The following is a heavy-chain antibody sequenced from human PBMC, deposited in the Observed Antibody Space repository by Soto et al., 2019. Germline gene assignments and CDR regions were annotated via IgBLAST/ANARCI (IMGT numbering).Heavy chain of an antibody. D-gene: IGHD5-12*01. CDR2: IIPIFGTA. Sequence: SVKVSCKASGGTFSSYAISWVRQAPGQGLEWMGGIIPIFGTANYAQKFQGRVTITADESTSTACMELSSLRSEDTAVYYCVATPVKVRWGMDVWGQGTTVTVSS. CDR3: VATPVKVRWGMDV. J-gene: IGHJ6*02. CDR1: GGTFSSYA. V-gene: IGHV1-69*13.